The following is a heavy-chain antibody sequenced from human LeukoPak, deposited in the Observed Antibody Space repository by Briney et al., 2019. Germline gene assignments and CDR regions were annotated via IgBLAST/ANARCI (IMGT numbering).Heavy chain of an antibody. J-gene: IGHJ4*02. Sequence: SGPTLVNPTQTLTLTCTSSGFSLSTSGVGVGWIRQPPGKALEWLTLIYWDDDKRYSPSLNNRLTITRDTSKDQVVLTMTNMDPVDTATYYCAHISYTTMTQFADYWGQGTLVTVSS. CDR3: AHISYTTMTQFADY. V-gene: IGHV2-5*02. D-gene: IGHD5-18*01. CDR2: IYWDDDK. CDR1: GFSLSTSGVG.